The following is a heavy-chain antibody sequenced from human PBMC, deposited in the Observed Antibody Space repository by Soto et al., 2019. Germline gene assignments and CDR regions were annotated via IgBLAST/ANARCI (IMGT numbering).Heavy chain of an antibody. CDR3: ARDPLPAPTRLYGMDV. J-gene: IGHJ6*02. CDR1: GGTFSSYA. Sequence: GASVKVSCKASGGTFSSYAISWVRQAPGQGLEWMGGIIPIFGTANYAQKFQGRVTITADESTSTAYMELSSLRSEDTAVYYCARDPLPAPTRLYGMDVWGQGTTVTVSS. V-gene: IGHV1-69*13. CDR2: IIPIFGTA. D-gene: IGHD2-2*01.